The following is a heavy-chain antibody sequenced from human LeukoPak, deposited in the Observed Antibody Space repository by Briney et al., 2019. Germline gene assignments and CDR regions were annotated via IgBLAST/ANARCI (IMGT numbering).Heavy chain of an antibody. CDR1: GGSFSGYY. CDR2: INHSGST. D-gene: IGHD6-19*01. CDR3: ARLHSTSSGGFYFDY. V-gene: IGHV4-34*01. Sequence: PSETLSLTCAVYGGSFSGYYWSWIRQPPGKGLEWIGEINHSGSTNYNPSLKSRVTISVDTSKNQFSLKLSSVTAADTAVYYCARLHSTSSGGFYFDYWGQGTLVTVSS. J-gene: IGHJ4*02.